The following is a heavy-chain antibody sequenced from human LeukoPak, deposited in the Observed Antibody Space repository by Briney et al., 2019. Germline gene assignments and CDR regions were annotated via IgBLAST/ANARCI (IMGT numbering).Heavy chain of an antibody. CDR3: ARANSGSYYYYYGTDV. CDR1: GGSISSGSYY. Sequence: PSQTLSLTCTVSGGSISSGSYYWSWIRQPAGKGLEWIGRIYTSGSTNYNPSLKSRVTISVDTSKNQFSLKLSSVTAADTAVYYCARANSGSYYYYYGTDVWGQGTTVTVS. D-gene: IGHD1-26*01. J-gene: IGHJ6*02. V-gene: IGHV4-61*02. CDR2: IYTSGST.